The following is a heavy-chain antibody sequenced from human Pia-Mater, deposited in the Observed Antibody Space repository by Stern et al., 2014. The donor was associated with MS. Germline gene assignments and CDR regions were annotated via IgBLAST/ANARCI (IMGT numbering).Heavy chain of an antibody. CDR1: GFTFSSYG. Sequence: VQLVESGGGVVQPGRSLRLSCAASGFTFSSYGMHWVRQAPGKGLEWVAVIWYDGSNKYYADSGKGRFTISRDNSKNTLYLQMNSLRAEDTAVYYCARDPSYCSGGSCYPSYFDYWGQGTLVTVSS. V-gene: IGHV3-33*01. CDR3: ARDPSYCSGGSCYPSYFDY. CDR2: IWYDGSNK. J-gene: IGHJ4*02. D-gene: IGHD2-15*01.